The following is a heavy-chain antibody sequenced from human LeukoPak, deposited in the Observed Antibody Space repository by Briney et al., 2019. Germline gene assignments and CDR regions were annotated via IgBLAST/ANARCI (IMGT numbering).Heavy chain of an antibody. CDR3: ARSSGFFYYFDH. Sequence: ASVKVSCKASGYALTGYYFHWVRQAPGQGLEWMGWINPNIGDTNYAEKFQGRVTLTRDTSINIAYMELSRLTSDDTAVYYCARSSGFFYYFDHWGQGTLVTVSS. D-gene: IGHD3-22*01. J-gene: IGHJ4*02. CDR2: INPNIGDT. CDR1: GYALTGYY. V-gene: IGHV1-2*02.